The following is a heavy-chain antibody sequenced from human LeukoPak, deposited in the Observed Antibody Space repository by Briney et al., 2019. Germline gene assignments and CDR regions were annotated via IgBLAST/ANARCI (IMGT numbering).Heavy chain of an antibody. V-gene: IGHV3-7*03. Sequence: GGSLRLSCAASGFTFSNYWMAWVRQAPGKGLEWVANIAQDGGEKYYVDSVKGRFTISRDNAKNSLYLQMNSLRAEDTALYYCAKAKGVVTMIVVVTDDYFDYWGQGTLVTVSS. CDR1: GFTFSNYW. CDR2: IAQDGGEK. CDR3: AKAKGVVTMIVVVTDDYFDY. D-gene: IGHD3-22*01. J-gene: IGHJ4*02.